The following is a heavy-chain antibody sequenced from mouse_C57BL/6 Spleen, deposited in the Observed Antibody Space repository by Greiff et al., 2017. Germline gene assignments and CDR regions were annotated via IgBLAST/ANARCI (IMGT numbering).Heavy chain of an antibody. Sequence: VQLQQSGAELAQPGASVQLSCKASGYTFTSYWMHWVKQRPGQGLEWIGYLHPSSGSNKYNQKFQDKATLTADKSSSTAYRQLSSLTDEDSAVYYCARRNYCDYWGQGTTLTVSS. CDR1: GYTFTSYW. CDR2: LHPSSGSN. J-gene: IGHJ2*01. CDR3: ARRNYCDY. V-gene: IGHV1-7*01.